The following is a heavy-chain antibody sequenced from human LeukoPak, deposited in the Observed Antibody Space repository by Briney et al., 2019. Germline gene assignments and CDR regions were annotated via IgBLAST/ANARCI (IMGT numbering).Heavy chain of an antibody. CDR3: ARIRAVVRGRVGRPNRTSGRWFDP. CDR2: MNPNSGNT. J-gene: IGHJ5*02. V-gene: IGHV1-8*01. Sequence: ASVKVSCKASGYTFTSYDINWVRQATGQGLEWMGWMNPNSGNTGYAQKFQGRVTMTRNTSISTAYMELSSLRSEDTAVYYCARIRAVVRGRVGRPNRTSGRWFDPWGQGTLVTVSS. D-gene: IGHD3-10*01. CDR1: GYTFTSYD.